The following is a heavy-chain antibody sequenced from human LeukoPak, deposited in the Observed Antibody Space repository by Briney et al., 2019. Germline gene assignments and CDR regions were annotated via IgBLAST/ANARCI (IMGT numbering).Heavy chain of an antibody. J-gene: IGHJ5*02. CDR1: GYSISSGYY. CDR2: IYHSGST. V-gene: IGHV4-38-2*01. CDR3: ARGDYDILTGCYGSGHWFDP. Sequence: SETLSLTCAVSGYSISSGYYWGWIRQPPGKGLEWIGSIYHSGSTYYNPSLKSRVTISVDTSKNQFSLKLSSVTAADTAVYYCARGDYDILTGCYGSGHWFDPWGQGTLVTVSS. D-gene: IGHD3-9*01.